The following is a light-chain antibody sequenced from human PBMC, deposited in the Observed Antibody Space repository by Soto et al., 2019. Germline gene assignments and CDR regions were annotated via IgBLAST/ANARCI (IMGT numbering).Light chain of an antibody. CDR3: QQRSNWPT. CDR2: GAS. J-gene: IGKJ5*01. CDR1: QSVSNN. Sequence: EIVMTQSPATLSVSPGERATLSCRASQSVSNNLAWYQQKPGQAPRLLIYGASTRATGIPARFSGSGSGTEFTLTISRLEAEDFAIYYCQQRSNWPTFGQGTRLEIK. V-gene: IGKV3D-15*01.